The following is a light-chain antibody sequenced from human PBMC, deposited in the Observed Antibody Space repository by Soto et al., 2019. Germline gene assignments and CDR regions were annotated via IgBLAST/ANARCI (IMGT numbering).Light chain of an antibody. Sequence: QMTQSPSSLSASVGDRVTITCRASEDINNRLAWYQQKPGKVPYLLIHAASTLQSGVPPRFSGRGSGTDFTLHISSLQPEDVATYYCQNYNSAPPAGAFGGGTKVEIK. CDR3: QNYNSAPPAGA. V-gene: IGKV1-27*01. CDR2: AAS. J-gene: IGKJ4*01. CDR1: EDINNR.